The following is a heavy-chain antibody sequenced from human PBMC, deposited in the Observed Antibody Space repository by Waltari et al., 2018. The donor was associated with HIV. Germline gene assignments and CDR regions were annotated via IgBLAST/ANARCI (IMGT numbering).Heavy chain of an antibody. J-gene: IGHJ5*02. CDR3: ASYSGSSSGWFDP. D-gene: IGHD1-26*01. CDR2: INHSGST. CDR1: GGSFSGYY. Sequence: QVQLQQWGAGLLKPSETLSLTCAAYGGSFSGYYWSWIRQPPGKGLEWIGEINHSGSTNYNPSLKSRVTISVDTSKNQFSLKLSSVTAADTAVYYCASYSGSSSGWFDPWGQGTLVTVSS. V-gene: IGHV4-34*01.